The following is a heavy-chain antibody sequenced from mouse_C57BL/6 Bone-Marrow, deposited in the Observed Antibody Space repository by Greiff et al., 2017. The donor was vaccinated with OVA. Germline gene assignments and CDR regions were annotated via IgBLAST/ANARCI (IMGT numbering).Heavy chain of an antibody. V-gene: IGHV1-72*01. CDR1: GYTFTSYW. CDR3: ARSLAYYSNYDYAMDY. D-gene: IGHD2-5*01. J-gene: IGHJ4*01. Sequence: QVHVKQSGAELVKPGASVKLSCKASGYTFTSYWMHWVKQRPGRGLEWIGRIDPNSGGTKYNEKFKSKATLTVDKPSSTAYMQLSSLTSEDSAVYYCARSLAYYSNYDYAMDYWGQGTSVTVSS. CDR2: IDPNSGGT.